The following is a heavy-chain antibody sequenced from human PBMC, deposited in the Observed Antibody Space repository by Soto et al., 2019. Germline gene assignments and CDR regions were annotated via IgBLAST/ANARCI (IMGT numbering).Heavy chain of an antibody. V-gene: IGHV3-9*01. CDR1: GFTFDDYA. CDR3: AKVIRIAVADPDAFDI. J-gene: IGHJ3*02. D-gene: IGHD6-19*01. CDR2: ISWNSGSI. Sequence: EVQLVESGGGLVQPGRSLRLSCAASGFTFDDYAMHWVRQAPGKGLEWVSVISWNSGSIGYADSVKGRFTISRDNAKNSLSLQMNSLRAEDTALYYCAKVIRIAVADPDAFDIWGLGTMVTVSS.